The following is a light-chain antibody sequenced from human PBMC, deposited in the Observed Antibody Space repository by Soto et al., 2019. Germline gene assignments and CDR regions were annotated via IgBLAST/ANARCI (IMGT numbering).Light chain of an antibody. V-gene: IGKV1-27*01. CDR3: QKYNGSPFT. J-gene: IGKJ3*01. CDR1: QSIAKY. Sequence: DIPMTQSPSYLSASVGVRVAITCRPSQSIAKYLAWYQQKPGKVPKLLIYAASTLEPGVPSRFSGSGFGTDFTLSISSLQPEDFATYYCQKYNGSPFTFGPGTKVDIK. CDR2: AAS.